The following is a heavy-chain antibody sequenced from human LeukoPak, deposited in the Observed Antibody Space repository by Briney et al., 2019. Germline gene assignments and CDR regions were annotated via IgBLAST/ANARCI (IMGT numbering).Heavy chain of an antibody. CDR2: IYTSGST. CDR3: ARDSAARSDL. J-gene: IGHJ2*01. D-gene: IGHD2-15*01. CDR1: GGSISSYY. V-gene: IGHV4-4*07. Sequence: SETLSLTCTVSGGSISSYYWSWIRQPAGKGLEWIGRIYTSGSTDYNPSLKSRATISVDTSKNQFSLHLNAVTAADTAVYYCARDSAARSDLWGRGTLVTVAS.